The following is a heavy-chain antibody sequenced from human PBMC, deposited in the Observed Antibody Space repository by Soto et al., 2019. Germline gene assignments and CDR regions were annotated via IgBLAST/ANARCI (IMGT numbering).Heavy chain of an antibody. CDR2: MNPNSGNT. CDR1: GYTFTSYD. V-gene: IGHV1-8*01. Sequence: GASVKVSCKASGYTFTSYDINWVRQATGQGLEWMGWMNPNSGNTGYAQKFQGRVTTTRNTSISTAYMELSSLRSEDTAVYYCARQGQPLLVKNWFDPWGQGTLVTVSS. D-gene: IGHD2-21*02. J-gene: IGHJ5*02. CDR3: ARQGQPLLVKNWFDP.